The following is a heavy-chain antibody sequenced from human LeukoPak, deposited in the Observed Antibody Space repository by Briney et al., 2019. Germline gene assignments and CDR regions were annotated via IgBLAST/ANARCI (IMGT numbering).Heavy chain of an antibody. J-gene: IGHJ4*02. CDR2: IYYSGST. V-gene: IGHV4-39*01. D-gene: IGHD3-10*01. CDR1: GGSISSHNYY. Sequence: SETLPLTCTVSGGSISSHNYYWGWIRQPPGKGLEWIGSIYYSGSTYYNPSLKSRVTISVDTSKNQFSLKLSSVTAADTAVYYCARHEGVWFGELFHLDYWGQGSLVAVSS. CDR3: ARHEGVWFGELFHLDY.